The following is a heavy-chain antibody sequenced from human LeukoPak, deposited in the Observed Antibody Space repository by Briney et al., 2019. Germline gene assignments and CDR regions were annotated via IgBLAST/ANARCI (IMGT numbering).Heavy chain of an antibody. D-gene: IGHD3-16*02. V-gene: IGHV3-23*01. CDR1: GFTFSSYA. Sequence: GGSLRLSCAASGFTFSSYAMSWVRQAPGKGLEWVSAISGSGGSTYYADSVKGRFTISRDNSKNTLYLQMNSLRAEDTAVYYCARDGNMITFGGVIVMGNIDYWGQGTLVTVSS. CDR2: ISGSGGST. CDR3: ARDGNMITFGGVIVMGNIDY. J-gene: IGHJ4*02.